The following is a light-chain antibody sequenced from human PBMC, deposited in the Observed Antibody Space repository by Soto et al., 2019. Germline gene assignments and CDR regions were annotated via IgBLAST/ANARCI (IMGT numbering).Light chain of an antibody. J-gene: IGKJ5*01. CDR2: VAS. Sequence: EILLTQSPGTLSLSPGERATLSCRASQSVSSSYLAWYQQRPGQAPRLLIYVASNRATGTPDRFSGSGSGTDFTLTSSRLEPEDFAVYYCQQYGSSPITFGQGTGLEIK. CDR1: QSVSSSY. V-gene: IGKV3-20*01. CDR3: QQYGSSPIT.